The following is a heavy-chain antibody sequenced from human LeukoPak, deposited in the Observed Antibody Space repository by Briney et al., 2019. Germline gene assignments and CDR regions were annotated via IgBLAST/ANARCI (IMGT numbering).Heavy chain of an antibody. CDR2: IVVGSGNT. J-gene: IGHJ4*02. CDR3: AADRYDSSGYYHFDY. Sequence: SVKDSCKASGFTFTSSAMQWVRQARGQRLEWIGWIVVGSGNTNYAQKFQERVTITRDMSTSTAYMELSSLRSEDTAVYYCAADRYDSSGYYHFDYWGQGTLVTV. D-gene: IGHD3-22*01. V-gene: IGHV1-58*02. CDR1: GFTFTSSA.